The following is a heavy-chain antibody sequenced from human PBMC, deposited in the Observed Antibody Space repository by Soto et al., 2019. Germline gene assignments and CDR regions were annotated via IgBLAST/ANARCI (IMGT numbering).Heavy chain of an antibody. D-gene: IGHD5-12*01. CDR1: GGSISSYY. Sequence: QVQLQESGPGLVEPSETLSLTCTVSGGSISSYYWSWIWQPPGKGLEWIGYIFYRGSTNYNPSLKSRVTISVDTSKNQFCLKLSSVTAADTAVYYCARAGGGYALFTSWGQGTLVTVSS. CDR2: IFYRGST. CDR3: ARAGGGYALFTS. V-gene: IGHV4-59*01. J-gene: IGHJ5*02.